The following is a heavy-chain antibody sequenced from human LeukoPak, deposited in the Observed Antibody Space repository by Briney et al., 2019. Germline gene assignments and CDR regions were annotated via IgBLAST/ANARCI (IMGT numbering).Heavy chain of an antibody. CDR1: DYSISSGYGYY. Sequence: SETLSLTCTVSDYSISSGYGYYWSWIRQPPGKGLEWIGYIYYSGSTNYNPSLKSRVTISVDTSKNQFSLKLSSVTAADTAVYYCARAYGSGSPPSWFDPWGQGTLVTVSS. V-gene: IGHV4-61*08. D-gene: IGHD3-10*01. CDR2: IYYSGST. J-gene: IGHJ5*02. CDR3: ARAYGSGSPPSWFDP.